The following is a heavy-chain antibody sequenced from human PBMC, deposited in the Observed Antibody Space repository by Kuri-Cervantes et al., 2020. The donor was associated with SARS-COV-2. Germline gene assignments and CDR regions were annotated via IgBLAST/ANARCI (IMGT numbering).Heavy chain of an antibody. D-gene: IGHD3-9*01. Sequence: GGSLRLSCATSGFSFSNYGMHWVRQAPGKGLEWVAVISYDGSNKYYADSVKGRFTISRDNSKNTLYLQMNSLRAEDTAVYYCARDPQRYFDWLLSYYYYGMDVWGQGTTVTVSS. CDR1: GFSFSNYG. CDR2: ISYDGSNK. J-gene: IGHJ6*02. V-gene: IGHV3-30*03. CDR3: ARDPQRYFDWLLSYYYYGMDV.